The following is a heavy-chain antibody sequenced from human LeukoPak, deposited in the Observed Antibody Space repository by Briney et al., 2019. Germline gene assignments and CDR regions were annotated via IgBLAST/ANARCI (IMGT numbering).Heavy chain of an antibody. CDR2: IYSGGST. Sequence: PGGSLRLSCAASGFTVSSNYMSWVRQAPGKGLEWVSVIYSGGSTYYADSVKGRFTISRDNSKNTLYLQMNSLRAEDTAVYYCASHLGSGSEGPDAFDIWGQGTMVTVSS. CDR3: ASHLGSGSEGPDAFDI. V-gene: IGHV3-66*04. CDR1: GFTVSSNY. J-gene: IGHJ3*02. D-gene: IGHD1-26*01.